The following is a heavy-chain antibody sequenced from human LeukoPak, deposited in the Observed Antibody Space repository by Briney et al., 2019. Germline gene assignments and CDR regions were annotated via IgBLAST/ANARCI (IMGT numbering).Heavy chain of an antibody. Sequence: SETLSLTCAVYGGSFSGYYRSWIRQPPGKGLEWIGYIYYSGSTNYNPSLKSRVTISVDTSKNQFSLKLSSVTAADTAVYYCARHHDSSGYYFDYWGQGTLVTVSS. CDR3: ARHHDSSGYYFDY. V-gene: IGHV4-59*08. CDR1: GGSFSGYY. D-gene: IGHD3-22*01. J-gene: IGHJ4*02. CDR2: IYYSGST.